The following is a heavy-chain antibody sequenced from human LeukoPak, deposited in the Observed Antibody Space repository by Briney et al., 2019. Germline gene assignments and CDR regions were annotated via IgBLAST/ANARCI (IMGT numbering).Heavy chain of an antibody. CDR1: GGSISSYY. D-gene: IGHD3-10*01. CDR2: IYYSGST. J-gene: IGHJ6*02. V-gene: IGHV4-59*01. Sequence: PSETLSLTCTVSGGSISSYYWSWIRQPPGKGLEWIGYIYYSGSTNYNPSLKSRVTISVDTSKNQFSLKLSFVTAADTAVYYCARAMVPYYYGMDVWGQGTTVTVSS. CDR3: ARAMVPYYYGMDV.